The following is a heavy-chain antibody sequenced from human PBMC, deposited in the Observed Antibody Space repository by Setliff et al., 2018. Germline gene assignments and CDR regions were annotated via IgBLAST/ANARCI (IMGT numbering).Heavy chain of an antibody. CDR2: INTNTGNP. Sequence: ASVKVSCKASGYTSTSYAMNWVRQAPGQGLEWMGWINTNTGNPTYAQGFTGRFVFSLDTSVSTAYLQINSLKTEDTAVYYCVREGDFWVGQGDVWGKGTTVTVSS. D-gene: IGHD2-21*02. CDR3: VREGDFWVGQGDV. CDR1: GYTSTSYA. V-gene: IGHV7-4-1*02. J-gene: IGHJ6*04.